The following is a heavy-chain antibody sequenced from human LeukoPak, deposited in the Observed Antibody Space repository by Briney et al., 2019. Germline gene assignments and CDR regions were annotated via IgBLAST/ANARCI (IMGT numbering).Heavy chain of an antibody. CDR2: IYYSGST. CDR1: GGSISSYY. V-gene: IGHV4-59*08. D-gene: IGHD3-9*01. CDR3: AANDILTNDAFDI. Sequence: PSETLSLTCTVSGGSISSYYWSWIRQPPGKGLEWIGYIYYSGSTNYNPSLKSRVTISVDTSKNQFSLKLSSVTAADTAVYYCAANDILTNDAFDIWGQGTMVTVSS. J-gene: IGHJ3*02.